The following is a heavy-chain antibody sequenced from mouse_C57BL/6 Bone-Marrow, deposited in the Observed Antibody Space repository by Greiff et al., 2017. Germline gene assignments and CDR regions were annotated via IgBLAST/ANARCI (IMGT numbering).Heavy chain of an antibody. V-gene: IGHV1-15*01. D-gene: IGHD1-1*01. CDR1: GYTFTDYE. Sequence: VQLQQSGAELVRPGASVTLSCKASGYTFTDYEMHWVKQTPVHGLEWIGAIDPETGGTAYNQKFKGKAILTADKSSSTAYMERRSLTSEDSAVYDCTRGDYGSSPWFAYWGQGTLVTVSA. CDR2: IDPETGGT. J-gene: IGHJ3*01. CDR3: TRGDYGSSPWFAY.